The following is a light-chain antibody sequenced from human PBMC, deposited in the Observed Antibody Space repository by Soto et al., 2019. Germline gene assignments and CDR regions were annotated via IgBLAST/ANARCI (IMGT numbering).Light chain of an antibody. CDR3: LQEYGDSWT. V-gene: IGKV1-6*01. CDR1: RDVGSD. Sequence: TQMTQSPLSLSASVGEKIIIACRASRDVGSDVSWYQKKTGQDPKLVIYAASNLYTGVPSSFSGIISGTEFNLTLRRLQTEDCASYYGLQEYGDSWTFGPLTKVDIK. J-gene: IGKJ1*01. CDR2: AAS.